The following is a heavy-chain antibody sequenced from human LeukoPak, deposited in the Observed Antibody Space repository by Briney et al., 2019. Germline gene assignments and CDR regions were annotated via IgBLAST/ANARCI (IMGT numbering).Heavy chain of an antibody. CDR2: ISSSSSTI. CDR3: ARDELPGVLHSFYDY. CDR1: GFTFSSYS. Sequence: GGSLRLSCAASGFTFSSYSMNWVRQAPGKGLEWVSYISSSSSTIYYADSVKGRFTISRDNAKNSLYLQMNSLRAEDTAVYYCARDELPGVLHSFYDYWGQGTLVTVSS. D-gene: IGHD2/OR15-2a*01. V-gene: IGHV3-48*04. J-gene: IGHJ4*02.